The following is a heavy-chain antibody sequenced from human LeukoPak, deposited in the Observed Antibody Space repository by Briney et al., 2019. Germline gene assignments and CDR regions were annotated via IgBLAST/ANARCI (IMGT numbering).Heavy chain of an antibody. Sequence: GGSLRLSCAASGFTFSSYMMTWVRQAPGKGLEWVALIKQDGSEKYYVDSVRGRFTISRDNAKNSLYLQMNSLRAEDTAVYYCATQENSNFDYWGRGTLVTVSS. CDR2: IKQDGSEK. CDR1: GFTFSSYM. V-gene: IGHV3-7*01. CDR3: ATQENSNFDY. J-gene: IGHJ4*02. D-gene: IGHD4-11*01.